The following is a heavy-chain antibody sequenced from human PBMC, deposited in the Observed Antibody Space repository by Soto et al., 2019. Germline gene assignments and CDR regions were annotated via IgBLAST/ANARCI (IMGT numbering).Heavy chain of an antibody. D-gene: IGHD3-22*01. CDR3: ARAAGWDYYYDSSGYPSAYGLDV. J-gene: IGHJ6*02. CDR2: IYYSGST. Sequence: PSETLSLTCTVSGGSISSGDYYWSWIRQPPGKGLEWIGYIYYSGSTYYNPSLKSRVTISVDTSKNQFSLKLSSVTAADTAVYYCARAAGWDYYYDSSGYPSAYGLDVWGQGTTVTVSS. CDR1: GGSISSGDYY. V-gene: IGHV4-30-4*01.